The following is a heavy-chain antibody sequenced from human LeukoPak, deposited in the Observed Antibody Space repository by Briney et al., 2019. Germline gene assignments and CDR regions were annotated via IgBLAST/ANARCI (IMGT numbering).Heavy chain of an antibody. CDR1: GGSISGYY. D-gene: IGHD6-19*01. J-gene: IGHJ4*02. V-gene: IGHV4-59*08. CDR3: ARHRWLESIYDY. CDR2: IYYNGIT. Sequence: PSETLSLTCTVSGGSISGYYWSWIRQPPGKGLEWVGYIYYNGITNYNPSLKSRVTISVDTSRNHFSLKLRSVTAADTAVYYCARHRWLESIYDYWGQGTLVTVSS.